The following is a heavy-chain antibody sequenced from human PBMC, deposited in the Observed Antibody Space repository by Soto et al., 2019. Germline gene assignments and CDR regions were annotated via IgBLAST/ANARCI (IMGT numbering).Heavy chain of an antibody. J-gene: IGHJ6*02. CDR2: IIPIFGTE. V-gene: IGHV1-69*01. CDR3: STSVYCSTTRCYYYYGLDV. CDR1: GGTFSSHS. D-gene: IGHD2-2*01. Sequence: QVQLVQSGAEVKKPGSSVKVSCKVSGGTFSSHSINWVRQAPGQGPEWMGGIIPIFGTEYYAQKFQGRVTITADESTSTAYMELSSLTSEDTALYYCSTSVYCSTTRCYYYYGLDVWGQGTTVIVSS.